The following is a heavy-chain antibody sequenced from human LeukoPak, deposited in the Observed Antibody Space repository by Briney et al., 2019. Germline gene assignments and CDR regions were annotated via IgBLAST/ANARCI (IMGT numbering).Heavy chain of an antibody. CDR1: GFTFSSYG. CDR2: ISYDGSNK. D-gene: IGHD3-22*01. V-gene: IGHV3-30*03. Sequence: GGSLRLSCAASGFTFSSYGMHWVRQAPGKGLEWVAVISYDGSNKYYADSVKGRFTISRDNSKNTLYLQMNSLRAEDTAVYYCATSSGHSSPGNNQIWGQGTMVTVSS. CDR3: ATSSGHSSPGNNQI. J-gene: IGHJ3*02.